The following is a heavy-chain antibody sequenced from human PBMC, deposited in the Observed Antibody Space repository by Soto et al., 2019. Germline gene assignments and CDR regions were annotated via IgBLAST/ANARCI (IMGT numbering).Heavy chain of an antibody. CDR1: GFTFSSYW. Sequence: GGSLILSCAASGFTFSSYWMSWVRQAPGKGLEWVANIKQDGSEKYYVDSVKGRFTISRDNAKNSLYLQMNSLRAEDTAVYYCASFYVSSSGDYYYYYGMDVWGQGTTVTVSS. J-gene: IGHJ6*02. CDR2: IKQDGSEK. CDR3: ASFYVSSSGDYYYYYGMDV. D-gene: IGHD6-6*01. V-gene: IGHV3-7*01.